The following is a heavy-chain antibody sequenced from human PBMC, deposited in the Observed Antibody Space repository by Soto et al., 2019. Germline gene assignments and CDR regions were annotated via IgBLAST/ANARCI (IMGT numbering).Heavy chain of an antibody. CDR2: ISDDGSNK. CDR1: GFTFSSYG. CDR3: VKSVVAAGRTYFDY. D-gene: IGHD6-13*01. J-gene: IGHJ4*02. V-gene: IGHV3-30*18. Sequence: PGGSLRLSCAASGFTFSSYGMHWVRQAPGKGLEWVAVISDDGSNKYYADSVKGRFTISRDNSKNTLYLQMNSLRAEDTALYYFVKSVVAAGRTYFDYWGQGTLVTVSS.